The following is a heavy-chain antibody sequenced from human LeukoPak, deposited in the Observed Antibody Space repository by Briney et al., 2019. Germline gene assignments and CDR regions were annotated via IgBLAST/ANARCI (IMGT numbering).Heavy chain of an antibody. CDR3: ARQRDFQYYFDY. Sequence: PSETLSLTCTVSGGFISSSIFYWGWIRQPPGKGLEWIANIHYSGSTYYSPSLQSRVTISVDASKNQFSLKLTSVTAADTAVYYCARQRDFQYYFDYWGQGTLVTVSP. CDR1: GGFISSSIFY. CDR2: IHYSGST. D-gene: IGHD3-3*01. V-gene: IGHV4-39*01. J-gene: IGHJ4*02.